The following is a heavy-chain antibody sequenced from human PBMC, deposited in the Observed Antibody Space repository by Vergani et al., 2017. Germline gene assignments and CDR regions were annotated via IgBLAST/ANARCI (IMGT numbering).Heavy chain of an antibody. J-gene: IGHJ5*02. CDR3: ARLVGLDP. CDR1: GFTFSSYA. Sequence: QVQLVESGGGVVQPGRSLRLSCAASGFTFSSYAMHWVRQAPGKGLEWVAVISYDGSNKYYAESVKGRFTISRDNSKNTLYLQMNSLRAEDTAVYYCARLVGLDPWGQGTLVTVSS. D-gene: IGHD2-8*02. CDR2: ISYDGSNK. V-gene: IGHV3-30-3*01.